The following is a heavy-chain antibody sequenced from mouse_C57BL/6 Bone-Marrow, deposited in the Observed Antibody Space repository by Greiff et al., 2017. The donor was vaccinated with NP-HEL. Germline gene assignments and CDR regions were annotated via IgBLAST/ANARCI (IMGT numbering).Heavy chain of an antibody. D-gene: IGHD2-1*01. V-gene: IGHV1-61*01. CDR1: GYTFTSYW. Sequence: QVQLKQPGAELVRPGSSVKLSCKASGYTFTSYWMDWVKQRPGQGLEWIGNIYPSDSETHYNQKFKDKATLTVDKSSSTAYMQLSSLTSEDSAVYYCARGGYYGNYLVYFDYWGQGTTLTVSS. CDR2: IYPSDSET. J-gene: IGHJ2*01. CDR3: ARGGYYGNYLVYFDY.